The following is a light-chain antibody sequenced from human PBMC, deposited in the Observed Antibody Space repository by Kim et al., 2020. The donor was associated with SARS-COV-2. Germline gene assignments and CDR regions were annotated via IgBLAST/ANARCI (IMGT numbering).Light chain of an antibody. CDR1: QDISNY. CDR3: PQCDTAPCT. V-gene: IGKV1-27*01. CDR2: ASS. J-gene: IGKJ1*01. Sequence: GDGVTIPCRASQDISNYLAWFQLKPGKAPRLLIYASSALPPGVPSRFSGSGSGTDFTLTVTSLQPEDVATHYCPQCDTAPCTFGQGPKVDLK.